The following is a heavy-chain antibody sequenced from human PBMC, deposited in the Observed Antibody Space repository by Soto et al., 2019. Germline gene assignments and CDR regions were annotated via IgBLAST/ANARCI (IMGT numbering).Heavy chain of an antibody. D-gene: IGHD6-19*01. V-gene: IGHV1-18*01. Sequence: QVQLVQSGAEVKKPGASVKVSCKASGYTFTSYGISWVRQAPGQGLEWMGWISAYNGNTNYAQKLQGRVTMTTDTTKSKDYMELRSLRSDDTAVYYCARYWLVLYYYGMDVWGQGTTVTASS. CDR2: ISAYNGNT. CDR3: ARYWLVLYYYGMDV. J-gene: IGHJ6*02. CDR1: GYTFTSYG.